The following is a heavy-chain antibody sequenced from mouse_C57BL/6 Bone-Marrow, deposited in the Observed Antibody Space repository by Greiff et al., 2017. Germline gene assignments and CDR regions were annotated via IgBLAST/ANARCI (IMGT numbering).Heavy chain of an antibody. D-gene: IGHD2-3*01. V-gene: IGHV1-26*01. Sequence: EVQLQQSGPELVKPGASVKISCKASGYTFTDYYMNWVKQSHGTSLEWIGDINPNNGGTSYNQKFTSKATLTVDKSSSPAYMELRSLTSEDSAVYYCARSGWLPYYCDYWGQGTTLTVAS. CDR1: GYTFTDYY. J-gene: IGHJ2*01. CDR3: ARSGWLPYYCDY. CDR2: INPNNGGT.